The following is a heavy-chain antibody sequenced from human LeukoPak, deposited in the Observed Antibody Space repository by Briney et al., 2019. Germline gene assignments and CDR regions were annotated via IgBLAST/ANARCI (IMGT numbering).Heavy chain of an antibody. CDR3: ARGRTLYSSSRGNWFDP. CDR2: INHSGST. CDR1: GGSFSGYY. D-gene: IGHD6-13*01. V-gene: IGHV4-34*01. J-gene: IGHJ5*02. Sequence: SETLSLTCAVYGGSFSGYYWSWIRQPPGKGLEWIGEINHSGSTNYNPSLKSRVAISVDTSKNQFSLKLSSVTAADTAVYYCARGRTLYSSSRGNWFDPWGQGTLVTVSS.